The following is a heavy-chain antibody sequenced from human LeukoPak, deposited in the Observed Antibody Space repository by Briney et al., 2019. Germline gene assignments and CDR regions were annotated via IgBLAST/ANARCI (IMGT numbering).Heavy chain of an antibody. CDR3: ARSHGSGSYNLNDY. D-gene: IGHD3-10*01. CDR2: INHSGST. J-gene: IGHJ4*02. V-gene: IGHV4-34*01. CDR1: GGSFSGYY. Sequence: SETLSLTCAVYGGSFSGYYWSWIRQPPGKGLEWIGEINHSGSTNYNPSLKSRVTISVDTSKNQFSLKLSSVTAADTAVYYCARSHGSGSYNLNDYWGQGTLVTVSS.